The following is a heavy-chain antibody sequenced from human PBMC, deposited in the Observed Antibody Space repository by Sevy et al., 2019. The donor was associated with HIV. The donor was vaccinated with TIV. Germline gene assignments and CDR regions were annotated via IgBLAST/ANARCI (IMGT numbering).Heavy chain of an antibody. Sequence: GGSLRLSCAASGFTVSSNYMSWVRQAPGKGLEWVSDIYAGDSTYYADSVKGRFTISRDNSKNTLYLQMNSLRAEDTAVYYCATHASDYDSTGYLERDAFDIWGQGTMVTVSS. CDR3: ATHASDYDSTGYLERDAFDI. D-gene: IGHD3-22*01. CDR1: GFTVSSNY. J-gene: IGHJ3*02. CDR2: IYAGDST. V-gene: IGHV3-53*01.